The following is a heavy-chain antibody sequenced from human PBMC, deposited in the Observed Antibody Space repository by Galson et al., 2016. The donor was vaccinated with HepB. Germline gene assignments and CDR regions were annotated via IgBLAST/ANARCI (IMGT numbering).Heavy chain of an antibody. Sequence: CAISGDSVSSNNAGWNWIRQSPSRGLEWLGKTYYWSKWYYDYSVSLKGRITISPDTSKNQFSLHLNSVTPEDTAVYYCAREPPVVSPTYYYYMDVWGEGTT. CDR1: GDSVSSNNAG. CDR3: AREPPVVSPTYYYYMDV. D-gene: IGHD2-2*01. CDR2: TYYWSKWYY. J-gene: IGHJ6*03. V-gene: IGHV6-1*01.